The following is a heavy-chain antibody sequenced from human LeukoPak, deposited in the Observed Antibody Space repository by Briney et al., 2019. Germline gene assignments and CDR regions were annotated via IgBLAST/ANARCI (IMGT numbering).Heavy chain of an antibody. CDR3: AREYFSGSGSYEKWFDP. V-gene: IGHV4-59*01. J-gene: IGHJ5*02. Sequence: SETLSLTCTVSGGSLSSYYWSWIRQPPGKGLEWIGYIYYSGSAKYNPSLKSRVTISVDTSKNQFSLKLSSVTAADTALYYCAREYFSGSGSYEKWFDPWGQGTLVTVSS. CDR2: IYYSGSA. D-gene: IGHD3-10*01. CDR1: GGSLSSYY.